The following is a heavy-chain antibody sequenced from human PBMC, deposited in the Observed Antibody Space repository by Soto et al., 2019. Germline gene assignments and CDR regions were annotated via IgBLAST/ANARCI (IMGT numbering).Heavy chain of an antibody. D-gene: IGHD2-2*01. CDR2: IYYSGST. J-gene: IGHJ4*02. Sequence: SETLSLTCTVSGGSISSGGYYWSWIRQHPGKGLEWIGYIYYSGSTYYNPSLKSRVTISVDTSKNQFSLKLSSVTAADTAVYYCARDQYCSSTSCWLYFDYWGQGTLVTVSS. CDR1: GGSISSGGYY. V-gene: IGHV4-31*03. CDR3: ARDQYCSSTSCWLYFDY.